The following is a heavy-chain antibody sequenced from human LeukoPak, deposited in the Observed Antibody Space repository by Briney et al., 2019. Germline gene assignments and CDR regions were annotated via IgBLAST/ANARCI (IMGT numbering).Heavy chain of an antibody. CDR3: ARESDCSSTSCYMDDY. J-gene: IGHJ4*02. V-gene: IGHV1-18*01. CDR2: ISAYNGNT. CDR1: GYTFTSYG. Sequence: ASVKVSCKASGYTFTSYGISWVRQAPGQGLEWMGWISAYNGNTNYAQKLQGRVTMTTDTSTSTAYMELRSLRSDDTAVYYCARESDCSSTSCYMDDYWGQGTLVTVSS. D-gene: IGHD2-2*02.